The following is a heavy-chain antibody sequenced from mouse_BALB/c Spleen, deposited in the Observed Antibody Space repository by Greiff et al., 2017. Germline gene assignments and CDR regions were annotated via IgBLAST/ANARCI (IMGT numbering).Heavy chain of an antibody. CDR3: ARDGSSFY. V-gene: IGHV1-87*01. Sequence: QVQLQQSGAELVRPGASVKLSCKASGYTFTSYWMQWVKQRPGQGLEWIGAIYPGDGDTRYTQKFKGKATLTADKSSSTAYMQLSSLASEDSAVYYCARDGSSFYWGQGTLVTVSA. CDR2: IYPGDGDT. D-gene: IGHD1-1*01. J-gene: IGHJ3*01. CDR1: GYTFTSYW.